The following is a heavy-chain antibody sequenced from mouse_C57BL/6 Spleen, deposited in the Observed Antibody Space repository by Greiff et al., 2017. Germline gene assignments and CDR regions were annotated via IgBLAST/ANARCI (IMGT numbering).Heavy chain of an antibody. CDR1: GYTFTSYW. CDR2: IYPADSET. CDR3: ARRYYGSVFAY. D-gene: IGHD1-1*01. J-gene: IGHJ3*01. Sequence: QVQLQQPGAELVRPGSSVKLSCKASGYTFTSYWMDWVKQRPGQGLEWIGNIYPADSETNYNQKFKDKATMTVDKSSSTAYMQLSSLTSEDSAVYYCARRYYGSVFAYWGQGTLVTVSA. V-gene: IGHV1-61*01.